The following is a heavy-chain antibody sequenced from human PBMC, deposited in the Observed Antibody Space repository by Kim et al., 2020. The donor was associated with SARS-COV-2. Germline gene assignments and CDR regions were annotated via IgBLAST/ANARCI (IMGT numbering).Heavy chain of an antibody. CDR2: IYHSGST. V-gene: IGHV4-4*02. D-gene: IGHD6-19*01. CDR3: ARGYGSGWYGHYYYGMDV. Sequence: SETLSLTCAVSGGSISSSNWWSWVRQPPGKGLEWIGEIYHSGSTNYNPSLKSRVTISVDKSKNQFSLKLSSVTAADTAVYYCARGYGSGWYGHYYYGMDVWGQGTTVTVSS. CDR1: GGSISSSNW. J-gene: IGHJ6*02.